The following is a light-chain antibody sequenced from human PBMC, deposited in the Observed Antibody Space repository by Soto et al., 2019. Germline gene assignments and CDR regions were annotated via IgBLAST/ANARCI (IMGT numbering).Light chain of an antibody. Sequence: EIVMTQSPATLSVSPGERATLSCRASQSVRRDLAWYQQRPGQAPRLLIYGASTRASGIPARFSGSGSGTEFTLTISSLQSEDFAVYYCQQYNNWPLTFGGGTKV. CDR3: QQYNNWPLT. CDR2: GAS. J-gene: IGKJ4*01. CDR1: QSVRRD. V-gene: IGKV3-15*01.